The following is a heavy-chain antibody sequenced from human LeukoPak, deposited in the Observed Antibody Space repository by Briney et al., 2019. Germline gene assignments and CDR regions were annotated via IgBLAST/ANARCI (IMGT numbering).Heavy chain of an antibody. CDR2: ISGSGGST. V-gene: IGHV3-23*01. D-gene: IGHD1-7*01. J-gene: IGHJ4*02. CDR1: GFTFSNFA. Sequence: GGSLRLSCAASGFTFSNFAMSWVRQAPGKGLEWVSAISGSGGSTYYADSVKGRFTISRVNSKNTLYLQMNSLRAEDTAVYYCAKDTGGPKGITGTPDYWGQGTLVTVSS. CDR3: AKDTGGPKGITGTPDY.